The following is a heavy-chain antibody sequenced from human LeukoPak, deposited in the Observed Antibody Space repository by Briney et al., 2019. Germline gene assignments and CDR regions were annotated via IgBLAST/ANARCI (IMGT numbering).Heavy chain of an antibody. V-gene: IGHV3-30*03. CDR1: GFTFSSYG. J-gene: IGHJ6*02. D-gene: IGHD6-13*01. Sequence: GGFLRLSCAASGFTFSSYGMHWVRQAPGKGLEWVAVISYDGSNKYYADSVKGRFTVSRDNSKNTLYLQMNSLRAEDTAVYYCAYGYSSSWYLPYYYYGMDVWGQGTTVTVSS. CDR2: ISYDGSNK. CDR3: AYGYSSSWYLPYYYYGMDV.